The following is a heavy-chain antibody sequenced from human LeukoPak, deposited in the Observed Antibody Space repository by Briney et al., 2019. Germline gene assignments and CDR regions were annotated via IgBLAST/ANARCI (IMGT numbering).Heavy chain of an antibody. Sequence: GSLRLSCSASGFTFSNYAMHWVRQAPGKGLEYVSAISGTGGSTYYADSVKGRFTISRDNSKNTLFLQMSSLRPEDTAVYYCVNGGVAVARYWGQGTLVTVSS. D-gene: IGHD6-19*01. J-gene: IGHJ4*02. CDR1: GFTFSNYA. CDR3: VNGGVAVARY. CDR2: ISGTGGST. V-gene: IGHV3-64D*09.